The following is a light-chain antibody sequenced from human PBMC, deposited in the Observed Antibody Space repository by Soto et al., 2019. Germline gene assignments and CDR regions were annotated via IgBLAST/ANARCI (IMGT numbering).Light chain of an antibody. CDR3: QQYASSPT. CDR2: GAS. V-gene: IGKV3-20*01. Sequence: EIVLTQSPGTLSLSPGERATLSCRASQSFTNIYVAWYQQQLGQAPRLLIYGASIRATGIPDRFSGSGSGTDFTLTINGLEPEDSAVFYCQQYASSPTFGQGTKVDIK. J-gene: IGKJ1*01. CDR1: QSFTNIY.